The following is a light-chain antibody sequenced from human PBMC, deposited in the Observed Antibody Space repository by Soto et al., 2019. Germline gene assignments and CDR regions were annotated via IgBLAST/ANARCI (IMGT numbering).Light chain of an antibody. CDR3: QQTYSDIS. J-gene: IGKJ4*01. CDR2: GAS. Sequence: DVRMTQSPSSLSASVGDTITITCRASRTINTYLNWFQQKPGEPPRLLIYGASTLHDGVPSRFSGSGSGADFTLTISGQQPEDFASYHCQQTYSDISFGGGTKV. CDR1: RTINTY. V-gene: IGKV1-39*01.